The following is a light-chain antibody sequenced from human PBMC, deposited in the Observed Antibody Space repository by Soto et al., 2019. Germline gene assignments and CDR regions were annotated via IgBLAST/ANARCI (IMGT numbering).Light chain of an antibody. CDR2: EVN. Sequence: QSVLTQPASVSGSPGQSITISCTGTSSDVGGYDYVSWYQLHPGKAPKLIIYEVNNRPSGVSGRFSGSKSDTTAYLTISGLQAEDEADYYCSSYSDSDTKVFGTGTKLTVL. CDR1: SSDVGGYDY. J-gene: IGLJ1*01. V-gene: IGLV2-14*03. CDR3: SSYSDSDTKV.